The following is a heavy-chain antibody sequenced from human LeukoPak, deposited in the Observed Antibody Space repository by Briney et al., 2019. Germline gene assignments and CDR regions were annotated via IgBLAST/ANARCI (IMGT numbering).Heavy chain of an antibody. Sequence: ASVKVSCKASGYTFTGYYMHWVRQAPGHGLEWRGWINPNSGGTNYAQKFQGRVTMTRDTSISTAYMELSRLRSDDTAVYYCARGASGWYSYDFGVYYFDYWGQGTLVTVSS. V-gene: IGHV1-2*02. CDR2: INPNSGGT. D-gene: IGHD6-19*01. J-gene: IGHJ4*02. CDR1: GYTFTGYY. CDR3: ARGASGWYSYDFGVYYFDY.